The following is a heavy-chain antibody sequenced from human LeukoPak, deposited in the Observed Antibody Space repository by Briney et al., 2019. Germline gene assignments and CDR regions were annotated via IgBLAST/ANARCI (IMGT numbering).Heavy chain of an antibody. Sequence: GGSLRLSCAASGFTFDDYGMSWVRQAPGKGLEWVSGINWNGGSTGYADSVKGRFTISRDNAKNSLYLQMNSLRAEDTAVYYCARDSIAAARPGIPGMDVWGQGTTVTVSS. V-gene: IGHV3-20*04. J-gene: IGHJ6*02. CDR3: ARDSIAAARPGIPGMDV. CDR2: INWNGGST. D-gene: IGHD6-13*01. CDR1: GFTFDDYG.